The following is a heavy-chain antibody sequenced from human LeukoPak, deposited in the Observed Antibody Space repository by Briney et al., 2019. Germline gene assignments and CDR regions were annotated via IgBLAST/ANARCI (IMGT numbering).Heavy chain of an antibody. CDR2: IRYDGSNK. CDR3: ANGPQTGIDY. D-gene: IGHD6-13*01. V-gene: IGHV3-30*02. CDR1: GFTFSSYG. Sequence: PGGSLRLSCAASGFTFSSYGMHWVRQAPGKGLEWVAFIRYDGSNKYYADSVKGRFTISRDNSKNTLYLQMDSLRAEDTAVYYCANGPQTGIDYWGQGTLVTVSS. J-gene: IGHJ4*02.